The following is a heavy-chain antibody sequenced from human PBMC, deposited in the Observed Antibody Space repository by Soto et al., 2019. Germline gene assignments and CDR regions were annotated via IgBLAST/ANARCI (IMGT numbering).Heavy chain of an antibody. CDR3: AKRDYYGSGRGYYYGMDV. J-gene: IGHJ6*02. CDR1: GGSVSSGSYY. D-gene: IGHD3-10*01. Sequence: LSLTCTVSGGSVSSGSYYWSGIRQPPGKGLEWIGYIYYSGSTNYNPSLKSRVTISVDTSKNQFSLKLSSVTAADTAVYYCAKRDYYGSGRGYYYGMDVWGQGTTVTVS. CDR2: IYYSGST. V-gene: IGHV4-61*01.